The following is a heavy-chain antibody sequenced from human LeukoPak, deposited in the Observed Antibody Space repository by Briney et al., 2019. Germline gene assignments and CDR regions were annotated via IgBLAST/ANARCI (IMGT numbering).Heavy chain of an antibody. CDR3: AKDHNQYYYDSSGYYYGAFDI. CDR2: ISGSGGST. Sequence: GGSLRLSCAASGFTFSSYAMSWVRQAPGKGLEWVSAISGSGGSTYYADSVKGRFTISRDNSKNTLYLQMNSLRAEDTAVYYCAKDHNQYYYDSSGYYYGAFDIWGRGTMVTVSS. V-gene: IGHV3-23*01. D-gene: IGHD3-22*01. J-gene: IGHJ3*02. CDR1: GFTFSSYA.